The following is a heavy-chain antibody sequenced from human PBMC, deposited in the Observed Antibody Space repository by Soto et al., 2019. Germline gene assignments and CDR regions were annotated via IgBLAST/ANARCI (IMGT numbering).Heavy chain of an antibody. CDR3: ARGHNFYDNSGSYY. CDR1: GFTLSSYA. J-gene: IGHJ4*02. Sequence: QVQLVGSGGGVVQPGGSLRLSCVGSGFTLSSYAMHWVRQTPGKGLEWVAVISYDGANQDYAASVKGRFTISRDTSKNTQYLQMKSLRDEDTDVYSCARGHNFYDNSGSYYWGQGTLVTVCS. CDR2: ISYDGANQ. D-gene: IGHD3-22*01. V-gene: IGHV3-30-3*01.